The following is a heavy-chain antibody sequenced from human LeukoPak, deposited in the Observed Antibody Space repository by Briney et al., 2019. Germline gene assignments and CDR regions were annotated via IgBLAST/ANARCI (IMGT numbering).Heavy chain of an antibody. D-gene: IGHD2-2*01. J-gene: IGHJ4*02. CDR1: GYSISSNNY. CDR2: MYHSGST. Sequence: SETLSLTCIVSGYSISSNNYWGWIRPPPGKGQEWIGSMYHSGSTSFNPSLKSRVTISLDTSKNQFSLNLRFVTAADTARYYCARMGYCSSTSCYPDYWGQGTLVTVSS. V-gene: IGHV4-38-2*02. CDR3: ARMGYCSSTSCYPDY.